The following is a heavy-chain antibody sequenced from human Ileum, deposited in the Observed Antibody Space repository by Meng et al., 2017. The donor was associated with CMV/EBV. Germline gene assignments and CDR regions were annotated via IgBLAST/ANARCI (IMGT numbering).Heavy chain of an antibody. D-gene: IGHD6-6*01. CDR2: MSFDGLHI. V-gene: IGHV3-30-3*01. Sequence: GGSLRLSCAASGFTFSTSAMHWGRQAPGKGLEWVALMSFDGLHIFYADSVKGRFTISRDNSQNTLYLQMNSLRPEDTAVYYCARETSSLRLHGMGVWGPGTTVTVSS. J-gene: IGHJ6*02. CDR1: GFTFSTSA. CDR3: ARETSSLRLHGMGV.